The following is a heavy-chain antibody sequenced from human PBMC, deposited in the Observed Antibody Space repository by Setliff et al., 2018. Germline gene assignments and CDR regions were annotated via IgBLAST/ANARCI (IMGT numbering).Heavy chain of an antibody. CDR2: IWHDGGNK. Sequence: PGGSLRLSCAASGFTFGNYRMHWVRQAPGKGLEWVAVIWHDGGNKYHADSVKGRFTISRDNSKNTLYLQMNGLRPEDTAVYYCARTCSGSGCYAGLESWGQGTPVTVSS. D-gene: IGHD2-15*01. CDR3: ARTCSGSGCYAGLES. CDR1: GFTFGNYR. J-gene: IGHJ4*02. V-gene: IGHV3-33*08.